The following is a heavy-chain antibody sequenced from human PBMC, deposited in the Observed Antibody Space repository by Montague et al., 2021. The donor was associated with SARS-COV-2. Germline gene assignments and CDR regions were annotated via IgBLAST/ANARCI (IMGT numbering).Heavy chain of an antibody. CDR2: IYYSGST. CDR3: ARPPGHIPIFGVVTRDGMDV. CDR1: GDSVSSGSYY. D-gene: IGHD3-3*01. J-gene: IGHJ6*02. Sequence: SETLSLTCTVYGDSVSSGSYYWSWIRQPPGKGLEWIGYIYYSGSTNSTPSLKSRVTISVDTSKNQFSLKLSSVTAADTAVYYCARPPGHIPIFGVVTRDGMDVWGQGTTVTVSS. V-gene: IGHV4-61*01.